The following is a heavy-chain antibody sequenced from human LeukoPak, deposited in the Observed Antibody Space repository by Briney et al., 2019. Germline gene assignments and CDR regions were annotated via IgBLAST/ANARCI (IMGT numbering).Heavy chain of an antibody. V-gene: IGHV4-34*01. Sequence: SETLSLTCAVYDGSFSGYYWSWIRQPPGKGLEWIGEINHSGSTNYNPSLKSRVTISVDTSKNQFSLKLSSVTAADTAVYYCARLRVRGVIISFSAFDIWGQGTMVTVSS. CDR2: INHSGST. J-gene: IGHJ3*02. CDR1: DGSFSGYY. D-gene: IGHD3-10*01. CDR3: ARLRVRGVIISFSAFDI.